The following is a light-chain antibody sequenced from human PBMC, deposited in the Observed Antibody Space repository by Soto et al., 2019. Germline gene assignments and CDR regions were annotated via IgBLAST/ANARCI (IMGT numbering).Light chain of an antibody. Sequence: QSVLTQPPSAPGTPGQRVTISCSGSSSNIGRNYVCWYQLLPRTAPKLLIHSDNQRPSGVPDRFSGSKSGTSASLAISGLRSEDEGDYYCAAWDDSLSGPVFGGGTKVTVL. CDR3: AAWDDSLSGPV. J-gene: IGLJ3*02. V-gene: IGLV1-47*01. CDR1: SSNIGRNY. CDR2: SDN.